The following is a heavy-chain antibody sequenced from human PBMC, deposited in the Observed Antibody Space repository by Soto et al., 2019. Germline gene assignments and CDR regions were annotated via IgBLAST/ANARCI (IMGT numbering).Heavy chain of an antibody. V-gene: IGHV1-3*01. CDR2: INAGNGNT. D-gene: IGHD6-19*01. CDR3: ARAQQWLDPFFDY. CDR1: GYTFTSYA. J-gene: IGHJ4*02. Sequence: ASVKVSCKASGYTFTSYAMHWVRQAPGQRLEWMGWINAGNGNTKYSQKFQGRVTITRDTSASTACMELSSLRSEDTAVYYCARAQQWLDPFFDYWGQGTLVTVSS.